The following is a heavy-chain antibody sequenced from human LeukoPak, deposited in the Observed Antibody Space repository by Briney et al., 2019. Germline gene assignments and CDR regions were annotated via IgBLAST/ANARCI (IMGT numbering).Heavy chain of an antibody. CDR3: ARDYSGWYGGYFDY. V-gene: IGHV4-39*07. CDR2: IYYSGST. J-gene: IGHJ4*02. D-gene: IGHD6-19*01. CDR1: GGSISSSSYY. Sequence: SETLSLTCSVSGGSISSSSYYWGWIRQPPGKGLEWIGSIYYSGSTYYNPSLKSRVTISVDTSKNQFSLKLSSVTAADTAVYYCARDYSGWYGGYFDYWGQGTLVTVSS.